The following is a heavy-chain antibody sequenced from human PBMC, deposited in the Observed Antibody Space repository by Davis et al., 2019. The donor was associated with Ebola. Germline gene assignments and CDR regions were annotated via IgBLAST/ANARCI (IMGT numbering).Heavy chain of an antibody. J-gene: IGHJ5*02. CDR2: ISYDGSNK. CDR1: GFTFSSYG. D-gene: IGHD3-3*01. CDR3: ARDGAYYYDFWSGYNWFDP. Sequence: GGSLRLSCAASGFTFSSYGMHWVRQAPGKGLEWVAVISYDGSNKYYADSVKGRFTISRDNSKNTLYLQMNSLRAEDTAVYYCARDGAYYYDFWSGYNWFDPWGQGTLVTVSS. V-gene: IGHV3-30*19.